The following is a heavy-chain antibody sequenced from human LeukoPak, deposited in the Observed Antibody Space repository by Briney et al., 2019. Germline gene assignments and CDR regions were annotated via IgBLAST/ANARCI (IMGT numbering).Heavy chain of an antibody. J-gene: IGHJ4*02. Sequence: GASVKVSCKASGYTFTSYGISWVRQAPGQGLEWMGWISAYNGNTNYAQKLRGRVTMTTDTSTSTAYMELRSLRSDDTAVYYCARAPLYGSGSYYSYWGQGTLVTVSS. CDR3: ARAPLYGSGSYYSY. CDR1: GYTFTSYG. D-gene: IGHD3-10*01. V-gene: IGHV1-18*04. CDR2: ISAYNGNT.